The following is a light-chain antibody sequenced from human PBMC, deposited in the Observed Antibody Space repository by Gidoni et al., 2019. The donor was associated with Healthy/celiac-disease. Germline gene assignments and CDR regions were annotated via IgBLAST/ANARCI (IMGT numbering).Light chain of an antibody. J-gene: IGKJ1*01. Sequence: DIQMTQSPSSLSASVGDRVTITCRASQSISSYLNWYQQKPGKAPKLLIYAASSLQSGVPSRFSGSGSGTDFTLTISSLQPEDFATYYCQQSYSTPWTFGHXTKVEIK. V-gene: IGKV1-39*01. CDR1: QSISSY. CDR3: QQSYSTPWT. CDR2: AAS.